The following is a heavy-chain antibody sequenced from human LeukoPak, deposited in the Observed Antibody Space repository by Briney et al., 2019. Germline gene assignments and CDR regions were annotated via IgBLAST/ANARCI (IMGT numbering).Heavy chain of an antibody. V-gene: IGHV4-34*01. CDR1: GGSITSYY. CDR2: INHTGST. Sequence: SETLSLTCTVSGGSITSYYWSWIRQPPGKGLEWIGEINHTGSTNYNPSLKSLVTISVDTSKNQFSLKLSSVTAADTAVYYCAANSSGHLYFDYWGQGTLDTVSS. J-gene: IGHJ4*02. D-gene: IGHD6-19*01. CDR3: AANSSGHLYFDY.